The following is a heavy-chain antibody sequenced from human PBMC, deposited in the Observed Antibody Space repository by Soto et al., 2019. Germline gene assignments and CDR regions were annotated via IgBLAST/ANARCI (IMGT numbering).Heavy chain of an antibody. Sequence: PGGSLRLSCEASGFTFSRVSMNWVRQVPGKGLEWVSSISSSSSYIYYADSVKGRFTISRDNAKNSLYLQMNSLRAEDTAVYYCARSADIVVVPAAPWMDVWGQGTTVTVSS. CDR1: GFTFSRVS. V-gene: IGHV3-21*01. CDR3: ARSADIVVVPAAPWMDV. J-gene: IGHJ6*02. CDR2: ISSSSSYI. D-gene: IGHD2-2*01.